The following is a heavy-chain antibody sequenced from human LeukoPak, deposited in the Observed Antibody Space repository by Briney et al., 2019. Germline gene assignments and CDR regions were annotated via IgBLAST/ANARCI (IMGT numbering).Heavy chain of an antibody. CDR3: AREITGTTGL. D-gene: IGHD1-7*01. J-gene: IGHJ4*02. CDR1: GYTFTSYY. CDR2: INPSGGST. V-gene: IGHV1-46*01. Sequence: ASVKVSCKASGYTFTSYYMHWVRQAPGQGLEWMGIINPSGGSTSYAQKFQGRVTMTRDTSISTAYMELSRLRSDDTAVYYCAREITGTTGLWGQGTLVTVSS.